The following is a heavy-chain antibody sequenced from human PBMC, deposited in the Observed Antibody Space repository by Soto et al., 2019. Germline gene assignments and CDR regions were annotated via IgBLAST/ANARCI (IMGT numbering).Heavy chain of an antibody. CDR2: IYYTGST. Sequence: KPSETLSLTCTVSGGSVSSGSYHWSWIRQPPGKGLEWIGYIYYTGSTNYNPSLKSRVTISVDTSKNQFSLNLRSVTAADTAVYYCARIPFYEFWSGGPPVDYWGQGTLVTVSS. CDR3: ARIPFYEFWSGGPPVDY. CDR1: GGSVSSGSYH. V-gene: IGHV4-61*01. D-gene: IGHD3-3*01. J-gene: IGHJ4*02.